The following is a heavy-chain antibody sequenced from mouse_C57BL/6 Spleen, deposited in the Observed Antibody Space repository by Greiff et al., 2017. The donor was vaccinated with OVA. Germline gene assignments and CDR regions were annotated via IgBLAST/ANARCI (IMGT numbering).Heavy chain of an antibody. Sequence: VQLQQSGPELVKPGASVKISCKASGYTFTDYYMNWVKQSHGKSLEWIGEINPNNGGTSYNQKFKGKATLTVDKSSSTAYMELRSLTSEDSAVYYCARTPPLYYGTSDYNAMDYWGQGTSVTVSS. V-gene: IGHV1-26*01. D-gene: IGHD1-1*01. CDR3: ARTPPLYYGTSDYNAMDY. CDR1: GYTFTDYY. CDR2: INPNNGGT. J-gene: IGHJ4*01.